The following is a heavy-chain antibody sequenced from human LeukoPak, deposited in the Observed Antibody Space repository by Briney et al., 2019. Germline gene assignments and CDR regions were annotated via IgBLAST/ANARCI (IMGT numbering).Heavy chain of an antibody. CDR2: ISDGGST. CDR1: GGSIWTSDYY. CDR3: VRHCCSTPSKRTFDI. V-gene: IGHV4-39*01. Sequence: SETLSLTCTVSGGSIWTSDYYWGCIRQFPGKGLEWIGTISDGGSTYYNPPLKSRVIISVDTSKNQFSLKLSSVTAADTAVYYCVRHCCSTPSKRTFDIWGQGTLVTVSS. J-gene: IGHJ3*02. D-gene: IGHD2-2*01.